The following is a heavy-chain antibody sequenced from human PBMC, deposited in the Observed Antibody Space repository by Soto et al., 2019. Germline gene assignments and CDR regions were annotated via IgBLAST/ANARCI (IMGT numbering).Heavy chain of an antibody. CDR2: GGSGA. V-gene: IGHV3-23*01. CDR3: AIDLLCYTH. J-gene: IGHJ4*02. Sequence: GGSGAYYADSVKGRFTVSRANSNNTLFLQMDSLRVEDTAVYYCAIDLLCYTHWGQGTLVTFSS. D-gene: IGHD3-16*02.